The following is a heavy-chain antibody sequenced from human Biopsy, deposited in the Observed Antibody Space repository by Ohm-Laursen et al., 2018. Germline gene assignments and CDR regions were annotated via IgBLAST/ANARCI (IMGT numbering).Heavy chain of an antibody. CDR1: GSSFNNYS. Sequence: TLSLTCAVFGSSFNNYSWTWIRQPPGKGLEWIGHISYTGYTSYNASLKSRVTISVDTSRNHFSLRLSSLTAADTAVYYCARGSNDFGGLYFPRWGQGTLLTVSS. CDR2: ISYTGYT. J-gene: IGHJ4*02. V-gene: IGHV4-59*01. D-gene: IGHD4-23*01. CDR3: ARGSNDFGGLYFPR.